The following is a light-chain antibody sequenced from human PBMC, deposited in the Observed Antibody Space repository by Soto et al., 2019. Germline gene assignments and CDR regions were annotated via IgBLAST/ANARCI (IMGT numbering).Light chain of an antibody. Sequence: EIVLTQSPGPLSLSPGERATLSCRTGRSVSSSYLAWYQQKPGQAPRLLIYAASSMATGIPYRFSGSGSGTDFTLTISKLEPEDFAMYYCQQDSSSPLTFGRGTKVDIK. J-gene: IGKJ4*02. V-gene: IGKV3-20*01. CDR3: QQDSSSPLT. CDR1: RSVSSSY. CDR2: AAS.